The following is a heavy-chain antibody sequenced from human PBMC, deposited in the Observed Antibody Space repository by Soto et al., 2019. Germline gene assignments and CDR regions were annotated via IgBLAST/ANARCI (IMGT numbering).Heavy chain of an antibody. CDR3: ARLSGITGPFDY. CDR2: ISYTGTI. D-gene: IGHD1-20*01. CDR1: GDSLSNYY. Sequence: SETLSLTCNVSGDSLSNYYWTWVRQPPGKGLEWIGYISYTGTIHYGPSLKSRVTISLDTSKNQFSLKLSSVTAADTAIYYCARLSGITGPFDYWGQGALVTVSS. J-gene: IGHJ4*02. V-gene: IGHV4-59*01.